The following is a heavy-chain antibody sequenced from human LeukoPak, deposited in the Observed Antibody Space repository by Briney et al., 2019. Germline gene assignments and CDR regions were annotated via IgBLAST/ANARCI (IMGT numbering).Heavy chain of an antibody. CDR1: GFIYSHYG. D-gene: IGHD4-11*01. CDR3: ARDAQRGFDYSNSLEY. Sequence: GGSRRPSCAAFGFIYSHYGMHWVRQAPGKGLEWVAVIWRDGSNRFYAGSGKGRFTISRDNSQNTLFLQMNSLRAEDTAMYYCARDAQRGFDYSNSLEYWGHGTLVTVSS. V-gene: IGHV3-33*01. CDR2: IWRDGSNR. J-gene: IGHJ4*01.